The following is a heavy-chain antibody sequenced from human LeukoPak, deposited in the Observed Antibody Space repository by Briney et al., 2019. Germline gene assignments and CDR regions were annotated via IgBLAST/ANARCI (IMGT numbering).Heavy chain of an antibody. D-gene: IGHD4-17*01. CDR2: INSDGSST. CDR3: AREDYAYYYYGMDV. V-gene: IGHV3-74*01. CDR1: GFTFSRYW. Sequence: GGSLRLSCAASGFTFSRYWMHWVRHAPGKGLVWVSRINSDGSSTCYADSVKGRFTISRDNAKNTLYLQMNSLRAEDTAVYYCAREDYAYYYYGMDVWGQGTTVTVSS. J-gene: IGHJ6*02.